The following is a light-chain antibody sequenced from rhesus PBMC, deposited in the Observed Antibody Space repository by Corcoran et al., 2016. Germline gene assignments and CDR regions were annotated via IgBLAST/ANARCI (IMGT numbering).Light chain of an antibody. CDR2: DAS. J-gene: IGKJ4*01. Sequence: EIVMTQSPATLSLSPGERATLSCRASQSVSSRLAWYQQKPGQPPRLFIYDASTRVPGIPDRVSGRWAGTDCTLTSSRREPEDVAVYLCQQESTWALSFGGGTKVELK. CDR1: QSVSSR. V-gene: IGKV3-17*02. CDR3: QQESTWALS.